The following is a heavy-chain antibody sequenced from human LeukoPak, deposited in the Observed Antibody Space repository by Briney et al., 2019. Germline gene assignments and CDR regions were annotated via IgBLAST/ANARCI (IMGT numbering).Heavy chain of an antibody. V-gene: IGHV4-59*01. Sequence: PSETLSLTCTVSGGSISSYYWSWIRQPPGKGLEWIGYIYYSGSTNYNPSLKSRVTISVDTSKNQFSLKLSSVTAADTAVYYCARFAPPYSSGWYYYYYYYMDVWGKGTTVTISS. J-gene: IGHJ6*03. CDR3: ARFAPPYSSGWYYYYYYYMDV. CDR2: IYYSGST. CDR1: GGSISSYY. D-gene: IGHD6-19*01.